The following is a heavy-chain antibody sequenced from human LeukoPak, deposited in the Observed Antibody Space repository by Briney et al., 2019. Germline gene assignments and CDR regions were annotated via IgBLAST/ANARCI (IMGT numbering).Heavy chain of an antibody. Sequence: ASVKVSRKASGGTFSSYSISWVRQAPGQGLEWMGIINPSGGSTSYAQKFQGRVTMTRDTSTSTVYMELSSLRSEDTAVYYCAGSGSYSDYWGQGTLVTVSS. CDR3: AGSGSYSDY. V-gene: IGHV1-46*01. D-gene: IGHD1-26*01. CDR2: INPSGGST. CDR1: GGTFSSYS. J-gene: IGHJ4*02.